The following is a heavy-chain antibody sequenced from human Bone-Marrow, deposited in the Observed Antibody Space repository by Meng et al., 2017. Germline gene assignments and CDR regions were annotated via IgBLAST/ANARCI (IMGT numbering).Heavy chain of an antibody. CDR1: GYTFTSYD. CDR2: MNPNSGNT. V-gene: IGHV1-8*03. Sequence: ASVKVSCKASGYTFTSYDINWVRQATGQGLEWMGWMNPNSGNTGYAQKFQGRVTITRNTSISTVYMELSSLRSEDTAVYYCARDMIVVVPAAYYYYYGMDVWGQGTTVTVSS. CDR3: ARDMIVVVPAAYYYYYGMDV. J-gene: IGHJ6*02. D-gene: IGHD2-2*01.